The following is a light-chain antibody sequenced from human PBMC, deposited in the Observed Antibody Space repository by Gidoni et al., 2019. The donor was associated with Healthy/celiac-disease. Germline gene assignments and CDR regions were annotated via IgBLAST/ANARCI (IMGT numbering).Light chain of an antibody. J-gene: IGKJ5*01. Sequence: DIQMTQSPSTLSASVGDRVTITCRASQSISNWLAWYQQKPGKAPKLLIYQASTSQSGVPSRFSGSGSETEFTLTISSLQPDDFATYYCQQYESYITFGQGTRLEIK. CDR3: QQYESYIT. V-gene: IGKV1-5*03. CDR2: QAS. CDR1: QSISNW.